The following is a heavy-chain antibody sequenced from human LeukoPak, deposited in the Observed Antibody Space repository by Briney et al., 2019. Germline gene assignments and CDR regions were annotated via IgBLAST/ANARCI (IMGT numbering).Heavy chain of an antibody. V-gene: IGHV4-39*07. CDR2: IYYTGST. J-gene: IGHJ4*02. D-gene: IGHD1-1*01. Sequence: PSETLSLTCTVSGGSITYYYWGWIRQPPGKGLEWIGSIYYTGSTYYNPSLKSRVTISVDTSKNQFSLKLSSVTAADTAVYYCASNWSDFDYWGQGILVTVSS. CDR3: ASNWSDFDY. CDR1: GGSITYYY.